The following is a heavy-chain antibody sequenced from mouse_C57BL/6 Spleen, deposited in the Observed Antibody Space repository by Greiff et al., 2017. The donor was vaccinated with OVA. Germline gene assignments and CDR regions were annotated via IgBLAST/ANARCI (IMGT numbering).Heavy chain of an antibody. V-gene: IGHV1-18*01. CDR1: GYTFTDYN. D-gene: IGHD1-1*01. CDR3: ALITTVVGYFDV. J-gene: IGHJ1*03. CDR2: INPNNGGT. Sequence: VHVKQSGPELVKPGASVKIPCKASGYTFTDYNMDWVKQSHGKSLEWIGDINPNNGGTIYNQKFKGQATLTVDKSSSTAYMELRSLTSEDTAVYYCALITTVVGYFDVWGTGTTVTVSS.